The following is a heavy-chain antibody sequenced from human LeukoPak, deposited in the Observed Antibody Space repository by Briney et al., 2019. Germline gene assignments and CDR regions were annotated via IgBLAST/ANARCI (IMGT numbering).Heavy chain of an antibody. CDR1: GGSISSYY. CDR2: IYYSGST. CDR3: ARGWPYFDC. D-gene: IGHD2-15*01. J-gene: IGHJ4*02. Sequence: PSETLSLTCTVPGGSISSYYWSWIRQPPGKGLECIGYIYYSGSTNYNPSLKSRVTISVDTSKNQFSLKLSSVTAADTAVYYCARGWPYFDCWGQGTLVTVSS. V-gene: IGHV4-59*01.